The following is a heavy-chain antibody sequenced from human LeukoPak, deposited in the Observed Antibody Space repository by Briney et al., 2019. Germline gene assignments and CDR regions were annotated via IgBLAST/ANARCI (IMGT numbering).Heavy chain of an antibody. J-gene: IGHJ3*02. Sequence: SETLSLTCTVSGGSISSYYWSWIRQPPGKGLEWIGYIYYSGSTNYNPSLESRVAISVDTSKNQFSLKLSSVTAADTAVYYCASSSETYAFDIWGQGTMVTVSS. CDR3: ASSSETYAFDI. CDR2: IYYSGST. D-gene: IGHD2-2*01. V-gene: IGHV4-59*12. CDR1: GGSISSYY.